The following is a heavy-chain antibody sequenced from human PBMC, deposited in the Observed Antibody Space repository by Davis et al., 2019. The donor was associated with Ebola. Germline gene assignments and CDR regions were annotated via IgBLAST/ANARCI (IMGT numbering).Heavy chain of an antibody. CDR1: GFTFSSHW. D-gene: IGHD3-10*01. CDR3: ARGLLWFGDNPAYYFDY. Sequence: HTGGSLRLSCAASGFTFSSHWMHWIRQAPGKGLVWVSRINSDETVTRYADSVKGRFTISRDNSKNTLYLQMNSLRAEDTAVYYCARGLLWFGDNPAYYFDYWGQGTLVTVSS. J-gene: IGHJ4*02. V-gene: IGHV3-74*01. CDR2: INSDETVT.